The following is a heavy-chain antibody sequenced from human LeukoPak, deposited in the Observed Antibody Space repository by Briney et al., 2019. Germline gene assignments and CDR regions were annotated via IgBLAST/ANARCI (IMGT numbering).Heavy chain of an antibody. V-gene: IGHV1-69*04. CDR1: GGTFSNNA. D-gene: IGHD3/OR15-3a*01. Sequence: SVKVSCKASGGTFSNNAINWVRQAPGQGLEWMGRIIPILDLTNYAEKFQDRVTITADKSTNTAYMELSSLRSEDTAVYYCSGDRTGQYFEFWGQGALLTVSS. CDR2: IIPILDLT. J-gene: IGHJ4*02. CDR3: SGDRTGQYFEF.